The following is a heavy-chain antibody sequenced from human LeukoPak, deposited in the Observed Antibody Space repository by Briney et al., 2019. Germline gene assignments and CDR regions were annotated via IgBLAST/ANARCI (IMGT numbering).Heavy chain of an antibody. CDR3: AKNFGVSTTSFDY. J-gene: IGHJ4*02. Sequence: PGGSLRLSCAASGLTFGNFAMSWVRQAPGKGLEWVSTISGSGGNTYYTYSVKGRFTISRDNSKKTLFLQMNSLRAEDTAVYYCAKNFGVSTTSFDYWGQGTLVTVSS. D-gene: IGHD3-10*01. V-gene: IGHV3-23*01. CDR1: GLTFGNFA. CDR2: ISGSGGNT.